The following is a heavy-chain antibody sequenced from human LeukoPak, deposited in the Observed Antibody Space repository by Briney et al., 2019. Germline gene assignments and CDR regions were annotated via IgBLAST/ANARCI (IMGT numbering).Heavy chain of an antibody. V-gene: IGHV4-30-4*01. CDR2: IYYSGST. Sequence: PSETLSLTCTVSGGSISSGDYYWSWIRQPPGKGLEWIGYIYYSGSTYYNPSLKSRVTISVDTSKNQFSLKLSSVTAADTAVYYCARGEYYYDSSGYYGDAFDIWGQGTMVTVSS. CDR3: ARGEYYYDSSGYYGDAFDI. CDR1: GGSISSGDYY. D-gene: IGHD3-22*01. J-gene: IGHJ3*02.